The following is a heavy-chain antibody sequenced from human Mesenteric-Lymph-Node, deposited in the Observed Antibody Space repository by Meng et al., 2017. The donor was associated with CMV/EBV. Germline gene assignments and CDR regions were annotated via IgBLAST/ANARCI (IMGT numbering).Heavy chain of an antibody. D-gene: IGHD1-26*01. CDR1: GGTFSSYT. CDR3: ARLLNSGSYAEPYGMDI. CDR2: IIPILGIA. Sequence: SVKVSCKASGGTFSSYTISWVRQAPGQGLEWMGRIIPILGIANYAQKFQGRVTITADKSTSTAYMELSSLRSEDTAVYYCARLLNSGSYAEPYGMDIWGQGTTVTVSS. V-gene: IGHV1-69*02. J-gene: IGHJ6*02.